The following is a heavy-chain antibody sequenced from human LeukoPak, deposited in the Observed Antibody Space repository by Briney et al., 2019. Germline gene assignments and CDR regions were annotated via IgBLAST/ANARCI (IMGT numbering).Heavy chain of an antibody. J-gene: IGHJ6*02. CDR1: GFTFSSYW. CDR2: INSDGSST. Sequence: GGSLRLPCAASGFTFSSYWMHWVRQAPGKGLVWVSRINSDGSSTSYADSVKGRFTISRDNAKNTLYLQMNSLRAEDTAVYYCARDWGSGWWYYYYGMDVWGQGTTVTVSS. CDR3: ARDWGSGWWYYYYGMDV. V-gene: IGHV3-74*01. D-gene: IGHD6-19*01.